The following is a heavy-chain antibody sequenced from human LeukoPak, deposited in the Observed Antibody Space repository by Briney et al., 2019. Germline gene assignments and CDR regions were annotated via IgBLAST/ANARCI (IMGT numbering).Heavy chain of an antibody. CDR3: ARDQRDYMDV. J-gene: IGHJ6*03. D-gene: IGHD2-2*01. CDR1: GYTFTSYY. Sequence: ASVEVSCKASGYTFTSYYMHWVRQAPGQGLEWMGIINPSGGSTSYAQKFQGRVTITRNTSISTAYMELSSLRSEDTAVYYCARDQRDYMDVWGKGTTVTVSS. V-gene: IGHV1-46*01. CDR2: INPSGGST.